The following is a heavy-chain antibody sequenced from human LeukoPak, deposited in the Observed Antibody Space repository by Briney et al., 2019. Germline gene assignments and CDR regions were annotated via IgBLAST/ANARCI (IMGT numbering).Heavy chain of an antibody. CDR2: IIPIFGTA. CDR3: ARDRSQSDFWSGYLPNAFDI. V-gene: IGHV1-69*13. J-gene: IGHJ3*02. Sequence: SVKVSCKASGGTFSSYAFSWVRQAPGQGLEWMGGIIPIFGTANYAQKFQGRVTITADESTSTAYMELSSLRSEDTAVYYCARDRSQSDFWSGYLPNAFDIWGQGTMVTVSS. D-gene: IGHD3-3*01. CDR1: GGTFSSYA.